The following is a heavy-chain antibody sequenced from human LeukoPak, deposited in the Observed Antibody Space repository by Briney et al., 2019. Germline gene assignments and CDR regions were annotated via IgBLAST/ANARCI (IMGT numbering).Heavy chain of an antibody. D-gene: IGHD3-22*01. CDR2: INPSGGST. V-gene: IGHV1-46*01. Sequence: GSVKVSCKASGYAFTSYYMHWVRQAPGQGLEWMGIINPSGGSTSYAQKFQGRVTMTRDTSTSTVYMELSSLRSEGTAVYYCARDRGYYYDSSGYRDGDAFDIWGQGTMVTVSS. J-gene: IGHJ3*02. CDR1: GYAFTSYY. CDR3: ARDRGYYYDSSGYRDGDAFDI.